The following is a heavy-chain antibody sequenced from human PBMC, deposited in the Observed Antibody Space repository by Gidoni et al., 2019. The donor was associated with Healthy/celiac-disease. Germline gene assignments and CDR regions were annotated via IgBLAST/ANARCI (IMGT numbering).Heavy chain of an antibody. CDR3: ARHGRLLWFGELEP. Sequence: EVQLVQSGAEVTKPGASLQISCKGSGYSFTSYWIGWVRQMPGKGPEWMGITYPGDSDTRDSPSFQGQVTISADKSISTAYLQWSSLKASDTAMYYCARHGRLLWFGELEPWGQGTLVTVSS. CDR2: TYPGDSDT. CDR1: GYSFTSYW. D-gene: IGHD3-10*01. V-gene: IGHV5-51*01. J-gene: IGHJ5*02.